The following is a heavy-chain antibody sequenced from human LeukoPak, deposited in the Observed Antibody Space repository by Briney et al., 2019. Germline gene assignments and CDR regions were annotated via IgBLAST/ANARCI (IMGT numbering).Heavy chain of an antibody. V-gene: IGHV3-53*04. CDR1: GFTVSSNY. CDR2: IYSGGST. Sequence: PGGSLRLSCAASGFTVSSNYMSWVRQAPGKGLEWVSVIYSGGSTYYADSVKGRFTISRHNSKNTLYLQMNSLRAEDTAVYYCAGGGYCSRSSCFAPLFDYWGQGTLVTVSS. CDR3: AGGGYCSRSSCFAPLFDY. J-gene: IGHJ4*02. D-gene: IGHD2-2*01.